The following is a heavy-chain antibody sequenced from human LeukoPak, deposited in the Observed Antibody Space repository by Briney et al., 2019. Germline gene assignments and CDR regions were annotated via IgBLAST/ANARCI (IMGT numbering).Heavy chain of an antibody. Sequence: GGSLRLSCAASGFTFSSYSMNWVRQAPGKGLEWVSSISSSNSYIYYADSVKGRFTISRDNAKNSLYLQMNSLRAEDTAVYYCARAEGRWLRRDNWFDPWGQGTLVTVSS. CDR1: GFTFSSYS. CDR3: ARAEGRWLRRDNWFDP. J-gene: IGHJ5*02. D-gene: IGHD4-23*01. V-gene: IGHV3-21*01. CDR2: ISSSNSYI.